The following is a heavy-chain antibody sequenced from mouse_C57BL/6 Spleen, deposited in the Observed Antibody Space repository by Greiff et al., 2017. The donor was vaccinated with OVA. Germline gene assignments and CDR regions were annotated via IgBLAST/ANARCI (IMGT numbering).Heavy chain of an antibody. V-gene: IGHV1-80*01. J-gene: IGHJ1*03. D-gene: IGHD1-1*01. CDR3: ASLSTTVVATYTHWYFDD. CDR2: IYPGDVST. CDR1: GYAFSSYW. Sequence: HLHQSGAELVKPGASVKISCKASGYAFSSYWMNWVKQRPVKGLVWIGQIYPGDVSTNYNGKFKGKATLTPDKSSSTAYMQLSSLTSEDSAVYFCASLSTTVVATYTHWYFDDWGTGTTVTVSS.